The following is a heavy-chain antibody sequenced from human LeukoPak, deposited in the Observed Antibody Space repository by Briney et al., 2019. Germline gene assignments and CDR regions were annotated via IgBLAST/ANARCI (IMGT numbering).Heavy chain of an antibody. Sequence: GGSLRLSCSASGFVFSIYTMYWVRQAPGKGPEYVSTISGSGNGGSIYYADSVKGRFTISRDNAKNSLYLQMNSLRDEDTAVYYCARDTTSTVTRPPLDYYYGMDVWGQGTTVTVSS. CDR3: ARDTTSTVTRPPLDYYYGMDV. CDR2: ISGSGNGGSI. V-gene: IGHV3-64*04. J-gene: IGHJ6*02. CDR1: GFVFSIYT. D-gene: IGHD4-11*01.